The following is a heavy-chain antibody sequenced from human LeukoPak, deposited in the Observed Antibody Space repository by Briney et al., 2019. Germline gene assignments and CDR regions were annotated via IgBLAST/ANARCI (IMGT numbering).Heavy chain of an antibody. D-gene: IGHD5-18*01. Sequence: ASVKVSCKASGYTFTSYGMNWVRQAPGQGLEWMGWISAYNGNTKYAQKFQGRVTMTTDTSTNTAYMELRSLRSDDTAVYYCAREGSDTAHYNWFDPWGQGTLVIVSS. CDR3: AREGSDTAHYNWFDP. CDR2: ISAYNGNT. V-gene: IGHV1-18*01. J-gene: IGHJ5*02. CDR1: GYTFTSYG.